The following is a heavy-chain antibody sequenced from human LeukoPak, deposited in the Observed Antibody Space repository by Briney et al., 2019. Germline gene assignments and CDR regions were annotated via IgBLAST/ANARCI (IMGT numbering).Heavy chain of an antibody. D-gene: IGHD2-2*01. CDR2: ISAYNGNT. J-gene: IGHJ5*02. Sequence: GASVKVSCKASGYTFTSYGISWVRQAPGQGLEWMGWISAYNGNTNYAQKLQGRVTMTTDTSTSAAYMELRSLRSDDTAVYYCARDVDCSSTSCYPYNWFDPWGQGTLVTVSS. V-gene: IGHV1-18*01. CDR1: GYTFTSYG. CDR3: ARDVDCSSTSCYPYNWFDP.